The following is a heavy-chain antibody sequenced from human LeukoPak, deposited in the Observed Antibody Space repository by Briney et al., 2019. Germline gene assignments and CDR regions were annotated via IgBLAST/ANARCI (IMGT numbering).Heavy chain of an antibody. V-gene: IGHV3-30*02. J-gene: IGHJ4*02. Sequence: PGGSLRLSCAASGFTFSNYGMHWGRQAPGKGLEWVTFIRYDGSTKYYADSVKGRFTISRDNSKNTLYLQMNSLRAEDTAVYYCAKSCSGGSCYFDYWGQGTLVTVSS. D-gene: IGHD2-15*01. CDR3: AKSCSGGSCYFDY. CDR1: GFTFSNYG. CDR2: IRYDGSTK.